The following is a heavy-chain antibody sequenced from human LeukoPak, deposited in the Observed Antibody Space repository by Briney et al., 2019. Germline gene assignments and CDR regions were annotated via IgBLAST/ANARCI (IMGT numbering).Heavy chain of an antibody. CDR3: ARDRVIQLWSYLDY. V-gene: IGHV3-48*03. CDR2: ISSSGSTI. Sequence: PGGSLRLSCEASGFTFSSYEMNWVRQAPGKGLEWVSYISSSGSTIYYADSVKGRFTISRDNAKNSLNLQMNSLRAEDTAVYYCARDRVIQLWSYLDYWGQGTLVTVSS. CDR1: GFTFSSYE. J-gene: IGHJ4*02. D-gene: IGHD5-18*01.